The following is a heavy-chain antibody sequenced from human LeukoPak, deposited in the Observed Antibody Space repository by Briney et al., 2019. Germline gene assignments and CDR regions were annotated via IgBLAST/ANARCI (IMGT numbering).Heavy chain of an antibody. V-gene: IGHV5-51*01. CDR3: ARRTSANWFDP. CDR2: IYPGDSDT. Sequence: GESLKISCEASGYTFTNYWIGWVRQMPGKGLEWMGIIYPGDSDTRYSPSFQGQVTISADKSISTAYLQWSSLKASDTAIYFCARRTSANWFDPWGQGTLVTVSS. CDR1: GYTFTNYW. D-gene: IGHD1-7*01. J-gene: IGHJ5*02.